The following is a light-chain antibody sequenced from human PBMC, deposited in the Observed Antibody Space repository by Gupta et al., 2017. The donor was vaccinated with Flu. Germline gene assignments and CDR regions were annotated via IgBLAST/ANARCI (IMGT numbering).Light chain of an antibody. Sequence: SITITCTGTSRDVGGYNFVAWYHHHPGEAPLLISEDVDHRPSGVSRRCAGSYSGKTALLNISGLQADDEGYLYCTSYTRSSTRVFGTGTRVTVL. V-gene: IGLV2-14*03. CDR2: DVD. CDR1: SRDVGGYNF. J-gene: IGLJ1*01. CDR3: TSYTRSSTRV.